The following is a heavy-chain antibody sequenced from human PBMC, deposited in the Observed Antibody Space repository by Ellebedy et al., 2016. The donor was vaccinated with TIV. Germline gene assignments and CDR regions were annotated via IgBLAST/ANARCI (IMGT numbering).Heavy chain of an antibody. CDR1: GHTFRGYY. D-gene: IGHD6-25*01. V-gene: IGHV1-2*02. CDR2: INPNSGGT. CDR3: ARDEVVGASRGYQFYGMDV. Sequence: ASVKVSCKASGHTFRGYYIHWVRQAPGQGLEWMGWINPNSGGTNHAQKFQGRLTLTTETSINTAYMEQNRLTSDDTAMYYCARDEVVGASRGYQFYGMDVWGQGTTVTVSS. J-gene: IGHJ6*02.